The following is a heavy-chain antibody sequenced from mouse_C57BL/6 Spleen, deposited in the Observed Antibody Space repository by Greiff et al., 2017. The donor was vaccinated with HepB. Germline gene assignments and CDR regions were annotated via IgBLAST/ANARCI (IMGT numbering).Heavy chain of an antibody. D-gene: IGHD2-2*01. CDR1: GYAFSSSW. CDR2: IYPGDGDT. J-gene: IGHJ3*01. CDR3: ARSFGYDVGFAY. Sequence: VKLQESGPELVKPGASVKISCKASGYAFSSSWMNWVKQRPGKGLEWIGRIYPGDGDTNYNGKFKGKATLTEDKSSSTAYMQLSSLTSEDSAVYFCARSFGYDVGFAYWGQGTLVTVSA. V-gene: IGHV1-82*01.